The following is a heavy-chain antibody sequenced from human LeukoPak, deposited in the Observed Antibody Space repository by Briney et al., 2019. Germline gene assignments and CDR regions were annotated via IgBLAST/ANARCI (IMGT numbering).Heavy chain of an antibody. J-gene: IGHJ4*02. Sequence: GGSLRLSCAASGFIFSNYAMSWVRQAPGKGLEWVSAIGGSGGSTFYADSVKGRFTISRDNSRKTLYLQMNSLRPEDTAVYYCARDFSARYTIDYWGQGTLVTVSS. CDR3: ARDFSARYTIDY. D-gene: IGHD5-18*01. CDR1: GFIFSNYA. CDR2: IGGSGGST. V-gene: IGHV3-23*01.